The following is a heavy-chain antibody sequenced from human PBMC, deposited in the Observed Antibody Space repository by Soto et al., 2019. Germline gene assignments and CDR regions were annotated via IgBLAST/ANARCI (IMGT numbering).Heavy chain of an antibody. CDR3: AREGHLATVVYYFDY. J-gene: IGHJ4*02. CDR1: GFTFSSYG. CDR2: IWYDGSNK. V-gene: IGHV3-33*01. Sequence: QVQLVESGGGVVQPGRSLRLSCAASGFTFSSYGMHWVRQAPGKGLEWVAVIWYDGSNKYYADSVKGRFTISRDNSKNTLYLQMNSLRAEDTAVYYCAREGHLATVVYYFDYWGQGTLVTVSS. D-gene: IGHD2-8*02.